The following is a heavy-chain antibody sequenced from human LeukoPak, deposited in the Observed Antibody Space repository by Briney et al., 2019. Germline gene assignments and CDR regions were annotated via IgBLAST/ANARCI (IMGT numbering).Heavy chain of an antibody. CDR3: ARHGGGGSGGNSGFDY. J-gene: IGHJ4*02. V-gene: IGHV5-51*01. CDR1: GYHFSNCL. D-gene: IGHD4-23*01. CDR2: IYPGDSDT. Sequence: GESLKIFCEGSGYHFSNCLIGWVRQMPGKGLEWMGIIYPGDSDTRYGPSFQGQVTISADKSISTAYLQWSSLKASDTAMYYCARHGGGGSGGNSGFDYWGQGTLVTVSS.